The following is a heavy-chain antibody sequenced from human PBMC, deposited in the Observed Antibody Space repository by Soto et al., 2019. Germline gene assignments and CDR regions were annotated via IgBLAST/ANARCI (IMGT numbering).Heavy chain of an antibody. Sequence: QVPLVESGGGVVQPGRSLRLSCAASGFTFSSYGMHWVRQAPGKGLEWVAVISYDGSNKYYADSVKGRFTISRDNSXXTLYLQMNSLRAEDTAVYYCAKSKLELGNYYGMDVWGQGTTVTVSS. J-gene: IGHJ6*02. CDR2: ISYDGSNK. CDR3: AKSKLELGNYYGMDV. CDR1: GFTFSSYG. D-gene: IGHD1-7*01. V-gene: IGHV3-30*18.